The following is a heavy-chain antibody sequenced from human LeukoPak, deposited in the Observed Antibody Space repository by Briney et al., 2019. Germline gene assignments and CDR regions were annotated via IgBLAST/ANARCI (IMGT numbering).Heavy chain of an antibody. D-gene: IGHD3-22*01. CDR3: ARYYYDSSGYYEAVVYLDY. J-gene: IGHJ4*02. CDR1: GGSISSGGYY. Sequence: PSETLSLTCTVSGGSISSGGYYWSWIRQHPGKGLEWIGYIYYSGSTYYNPSLKSRVTISVDTSKNQFSLKLSSVTAADTAVYYCARYYYDSSGYYEAVVYLDYWGQGTLVTVSS. V-gene: IGHV4-31*03. CDR2: IYYSGST.